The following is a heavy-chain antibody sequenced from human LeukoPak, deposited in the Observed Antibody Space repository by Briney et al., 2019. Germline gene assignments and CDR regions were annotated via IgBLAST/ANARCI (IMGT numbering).Heavy chain of an antibody. CDR3: ARPVAGNAFDI. Sequence: ASGKVSCKASGYTFTSYDINWVRQATGQGLEWMGWMNPNSGNTGYAQKFQGRVTITRNTSISTAYMELSSLRSEDTAVYYCARPVAGNAFDIWGQGTMVTVSS. D-gene: IGHD6-19*01. V-gene: IGHV1-8*03. CDR2: MNPNSGNT. CDR1: GYTFTSYD. J-gene: IGHJ3*02.